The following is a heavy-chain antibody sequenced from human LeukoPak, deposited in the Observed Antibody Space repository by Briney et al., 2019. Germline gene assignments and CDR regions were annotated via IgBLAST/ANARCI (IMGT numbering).Heavy chain of an antibody. Sequence: PSEALSLTCTVSGGSISSSTYYWAWIRQSPGKALEWIGSITYSGSTYYNPSLESRVTISVDTSKNQFSLRLISVTAVDTAVYYCARQGVGATDCWGQGTLVTVSS. J-gene: IGHJ4*02. CDR1: GGSISSSTYY. CDR2: ITYSGST. CDR3: ARQGVGATDC. V-gene: IGHV4-39*01. D-gene: IGHD1-26*01.